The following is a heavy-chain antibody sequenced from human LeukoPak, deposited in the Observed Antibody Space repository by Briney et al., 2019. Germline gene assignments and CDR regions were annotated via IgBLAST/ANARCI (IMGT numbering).Heavy chain of an antibody. J-gene: IGHJ3*02. Sequence: SETLSLTCTVSGGSISSSTYYWGWIRQPPGKGLEWIGCIYYNGNTYYNPSLKSRVTISLDTSKNQFSLKLSSVTAADTAVYYCARDNWADAFDIWGQGTMVTVSS. CDR2: IYYNGNT. D-gene: IGHD7-27*01. V-gene: IGHV4-39*07. CDR3: ARDNWADAFDI. CDR1: GGSISSSTYY.